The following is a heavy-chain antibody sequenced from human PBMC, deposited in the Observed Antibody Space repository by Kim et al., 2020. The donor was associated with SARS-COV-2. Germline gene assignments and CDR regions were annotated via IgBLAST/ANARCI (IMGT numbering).Heavy chain of an antibody. J-gene: IGHJ4*02. CDR3: ASSPYGSGSHYF. CDR1: GGSISSYY. D-gene: IGHD3-10*01. Sequence: SETLSLTCTVSGGSISSYYWSWIRQPPGKGLEWIGYIYYSGSTNHNPSLKSRGSMSVDTSKNQFSLKLTSVTAADTAVYYCASSPYGSGSHYFWGQGTLV. V-gene: IGHV4-59*08. CDR2: IYYSGST.